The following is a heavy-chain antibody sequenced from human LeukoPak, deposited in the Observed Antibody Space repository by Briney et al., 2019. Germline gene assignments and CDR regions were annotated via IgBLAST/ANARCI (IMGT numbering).Heavy chain of an antibody. CDR3: AKDQLLLWFGELLYYFDY. CDR1: GFTFSSYG. V-gene: IGHV3-30*02. D-gene: IGHD3-10*01. J-gene: IGHJ4*02. CDR2: IRYDGSNK. Sequence: GGSLRLSCAASGFTFSSYGMHWVRQAPGKGLEWVAFIRYDGSNKYYADSVKGRFTISRDNSKHTLYLQMNSLRAEDTAVYYCAKDQLLLWFGELLYYFDYWGQGTLVTVSS.